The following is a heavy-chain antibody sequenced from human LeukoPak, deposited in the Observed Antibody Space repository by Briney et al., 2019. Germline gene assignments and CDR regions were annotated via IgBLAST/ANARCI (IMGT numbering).Heavy chain of an antibody. CDR3: ARVKGSSWYGGDY. J-gene: IGHJ4*02. V-gene: IGHV1-2*02. D-gene: IGHD6-13*01. Sequence: ASVKVSCKASGYTFTGYYMHWVRQAPGQGLEWMGWINPNSGGTNYAQKFQGRVTMTRDTSISTAYMELSRLRSDDTAVYYCARVKGSSWYGGDYWGQGTLVTVSS. CDR2: INPNSGGT. CDR1: GYTFTGYY.